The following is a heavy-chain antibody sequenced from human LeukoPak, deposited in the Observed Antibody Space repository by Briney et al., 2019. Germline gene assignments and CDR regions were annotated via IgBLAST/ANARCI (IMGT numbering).Heavy chain of an antibody. D-gene: IGHD6-19*01. J-gene: IGHJ4*02. V-gene: IGHV1-18*01. CDR1: GYTFTSYG. CDR3: AREGRRGKWLVEGGYYFDY. Sequence: APVKVSCKASGYTFTSYGISWVRQAPGQGLEWLGWISAYNGNTNYAQTLKGRVTMSTDTSTSTAYMELRSLRSDDTAVYDGAREGRRGKWLVEGGYYFDYWGQGTLVTVSS. CDR2: ISAYNGNT.